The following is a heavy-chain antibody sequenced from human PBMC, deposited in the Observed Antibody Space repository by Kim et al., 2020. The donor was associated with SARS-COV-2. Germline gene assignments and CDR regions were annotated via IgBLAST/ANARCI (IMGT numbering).Heavy chain of an antibody. CDR2: GSDK. Sequence: GSDKYYVDSVKGRFTISRDNAKNSLYLQMNSLRAEDTAVYYCTRGGIPIYWGQGTLVTVSS. J-gene: IGHJ4*02. V-gene: IGHV3-7*04. D-gene: IGHD6-13*01. CDR3: TRGGIPIY.